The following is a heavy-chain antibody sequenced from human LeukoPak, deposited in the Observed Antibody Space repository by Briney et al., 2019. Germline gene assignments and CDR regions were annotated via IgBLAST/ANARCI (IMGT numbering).Heavy chain of an antibody. CDR2: IYPGDSDT. J-gene: IGHJ4*02. CDR1: GYSFTTYW. Sequence: GEALKISCKGSGYSFTTYWIAWVRQMPGKGLEWMGVIYPGDSDTRYSPSFQGQVTLSADKSISTAYLQWSSLKASDTAIYYCARALVGAATLSYWGQGTLVTVSS. V-gene: IGHV5-51*01. CDR3: ARALVGAATLSY. D-gene: IGHD1-26*01.